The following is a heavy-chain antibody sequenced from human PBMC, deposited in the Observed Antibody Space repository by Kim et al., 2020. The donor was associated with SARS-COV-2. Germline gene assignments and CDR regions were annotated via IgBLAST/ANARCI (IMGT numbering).Heavy chain of an antibody. CDR2: IYYSGST. Sequence: SETLSLTCTVSGGSISSSSYYWGWIRQPPGKGLEWIGSIYYSGSTYYNPSLKSRVTISVDTSKNQFSLKLSSVTAADTAVYYCARHAEDFDCSYFDYWGQGTLVTVSS. V-gene: IGHV4-39*01. J-gene: IGHJ4*02. CDR1: GGSISSSSYY. CDR3: ARHAEDFDCSYFDY. D-gene: IGHD3-9*01.